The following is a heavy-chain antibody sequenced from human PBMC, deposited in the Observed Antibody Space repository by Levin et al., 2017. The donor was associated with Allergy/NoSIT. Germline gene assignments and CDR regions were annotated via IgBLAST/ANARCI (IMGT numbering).Heavy chain of an antibody. D-gene: IGHD3-10*01. CDR1: GFTFDDYA. CDR2: ISWNSGSI. J-gene: IGHJ6*02. Sequence: SLKISCAASGFTFDDYAMHWVRQAPGKGLEWVSGISWNSGSIGYADSVKGRFTISRDNAKNSLYLQMNSLRAEDTALYYCAKDIGGIDSYGMDVWGQGTTVTVSS. V-gene: IGHV3-9*01. CDR3: AKDIGGIDSYGMDV.